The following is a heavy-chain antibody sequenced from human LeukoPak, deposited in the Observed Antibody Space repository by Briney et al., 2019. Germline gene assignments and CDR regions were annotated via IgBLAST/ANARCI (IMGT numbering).Heavy chain of an antibody. Sequence: GGSLRLSCAASGFTFSSYGMHWVRQAPGKGLEWVSAISGSGGSTYYADSVKGRFTISRDNSKNTLYLQMNSLRAEDTAVYYCAKSGQWLVHHNFDYWGQGTLVTVSS. V-gene: IGHV3-23*01. CDR2: ISGSGGST. CDR1: GFTFSSYG. J-gene: IGHJ4*02. D-gene: IGHD6-19*01. CDR3: AKSGQWLVHHNFDY.